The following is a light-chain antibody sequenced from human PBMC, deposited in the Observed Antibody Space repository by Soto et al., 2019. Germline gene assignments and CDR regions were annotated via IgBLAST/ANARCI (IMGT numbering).Light chain of an antibody. CDR1: QSMSSW. Sequence: DIQVTQSPSTLSASVGDRVTITCWASQSMSSWLAWYQQKPGKAPKLLIYDASSLESGVPSRFSGSGSGTEFTLTISSLQPDDFATYYCQQYNSYSRTFGQGTKVDIK. J-gene: IGKJ1*01. CDR2: DAS. V-gene: IGKV1-5*01. CDR3: QQYNSYSRT.